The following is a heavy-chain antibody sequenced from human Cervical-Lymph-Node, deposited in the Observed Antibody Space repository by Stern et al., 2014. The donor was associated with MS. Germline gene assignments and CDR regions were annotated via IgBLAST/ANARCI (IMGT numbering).Heavy chain of an antibody. CDR3: ARDRGSYSDY. CDR1: GYTFTAYF. J-gene: IGHJ4*02. Sequence: VQLVESGAEVERPGASVKVSCKASGYTFTAYFLHWVRQAPGQGLEWMGGISPETGSATYAQHLQDRVTMTRDTSINTGYMEVSSLRSDDTAVYYCARDRGSYSDYWGQGTLVAVSS. D-gene: IGHD1-26*01. V-gene: IGHV1-2*02. CDR2: ISPETGSA.